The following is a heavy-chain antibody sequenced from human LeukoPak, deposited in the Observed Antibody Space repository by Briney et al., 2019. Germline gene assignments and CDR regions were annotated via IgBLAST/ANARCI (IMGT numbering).Heavy chain of an antibody. D-gene: IGHD3-22*01. CDR2: ISSGSSYI. Sequence: PGGSLRLSCAASGFTFSNYGMSWVRQAPGKGLEWVSSISSGSSYIYYADSVKGRFTISRDNAKNSLYLQMNSLRAEDTAVYYCARAGNYYDSSGYSDYWGQGTLVTVSS. J-gene: IGHJ4*02. V-gene: IGHV3-21*01. CDR1: GFTFSNYG. CDR3: ARAGNYYDSSGYSDY.